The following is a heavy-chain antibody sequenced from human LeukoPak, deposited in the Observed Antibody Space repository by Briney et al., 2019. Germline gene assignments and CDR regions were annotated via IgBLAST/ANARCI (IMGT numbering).Heavy chain of an antibody. CDR2: IIPIFATA. CDR1: GYTFTSYA. D-gene: IGHD3-22*01. J-gene: IGHJ4*02. V-gene: IGHV1-69*13. CDR3: ARGPITTRSHFDY. Sequence: SVKVSCKASGYTFTSYAMNWVRQAPGQGLEWMGGIIPIFATANYAQKFQGRVTITADESTSTAYMELSSLRSEDTAVYYCARGPITTRSHFDYWGQGTLVTVSS.